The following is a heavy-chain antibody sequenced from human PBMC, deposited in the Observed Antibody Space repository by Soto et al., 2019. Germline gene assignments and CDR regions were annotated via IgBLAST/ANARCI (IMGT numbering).Heavy chain of an antibody. D-gene: IGHD5-12*01. J-gene: IGHJ4*02. CDR2: ISSSGSTI. V-gene: IGHV3-48*04. CDR1: GFTFSSYS. Sequence: VQLVESGGGVVQPGRSLRLSCAGSGFTFSSYSMNWVRQAPGKGLEWVSYISSSGSTIYYADSVKGRFTISRDNAKNSLYLQMNSLRAEDTAVYYCALGVEMATSDYWGQGTLATVSS. CDR3: ALGVEMATSDY.